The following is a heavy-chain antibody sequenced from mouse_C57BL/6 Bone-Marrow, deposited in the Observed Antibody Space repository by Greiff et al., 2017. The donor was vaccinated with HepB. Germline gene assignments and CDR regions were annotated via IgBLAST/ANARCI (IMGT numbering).Heavy chain of an antibody. Sequence: EVKLEESGGGLVQPGGSMKLSCVASGFTFSNYWMNWVRQSPEKGLEWVAQIRLKSDNYATHYAESVKGRFTISRDDSKSSVYLQMNNLRAEDTGIYYCTGWLLQGPYAMDYWGQGTSVTVSS. J-gene: IGHJ4*01. CDR3: TGWLLQGPYAMDY. D-gene: IGHD2-3*01. V-gene: IGHV6-3*01. CDR2: IRLKSDNYAT. CDR1: GFTFSNYW.